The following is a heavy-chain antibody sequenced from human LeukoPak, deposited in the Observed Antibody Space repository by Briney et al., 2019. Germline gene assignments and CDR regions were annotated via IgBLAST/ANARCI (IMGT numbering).Heavy chain of an antibody. CDR2: INHSGST. D-gene: IGHD4-17*01. V-gene: IGHV4-34*01. Sequence: PSETLSLTCAVYGGSFSGYYWSWIRQPPGKGLEWIGEINHSGSTNYNPSLKSRVTISVDTSKNQFSLKLSSVTAADTAVYYCARLPRRYGDFIVKYYYYGMDVWGQGTTVTVSS. CDR1: GGSFSGYY. J-gene: IGHJ6*02. CDR3: ARLPRRYGDFIVKYYYYGMDV.